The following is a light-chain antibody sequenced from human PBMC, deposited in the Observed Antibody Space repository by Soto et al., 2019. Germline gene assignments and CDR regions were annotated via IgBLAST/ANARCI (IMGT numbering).Light chain of an antibody. CDR1: SSDVGRYNY. Sequence: SVLPQPPSVSGPPGKSVTLSYPGTSSDVGRYNYVSWYQRHAGKGPKLIIYDVSARPSGVPDRFSASKSDNTASLTISGLQAEDEADYFCKSYAGSNTYVFGSGT. CDR3: KSYAGSNTYV. CDR2: DVS. V-gene: IGLV2-11*01. J-gene: IGLJ1*01.